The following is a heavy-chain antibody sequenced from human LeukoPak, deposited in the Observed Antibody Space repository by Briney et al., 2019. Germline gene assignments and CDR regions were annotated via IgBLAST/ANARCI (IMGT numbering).Heavy chain of an antibody. J-gene: IGHJ6*03. CDR1: GFTFSSYA. CDR2: ISGSGGST. Sequence: GVLRLSCAASGFTFSSYAMSWVRQAPGKGLGWVSAISGSGGSTYYADSVKGRFTISRDNTKNSLYLQMNSLRAEDTALYYCARDSDLSYYYYMDVWGKGTTVTVSS. CDR3: ARDSDLSYYYYMDV. V-gene: IGHV3-23*01. D-gene: IGHD2/OR15-2a*01.